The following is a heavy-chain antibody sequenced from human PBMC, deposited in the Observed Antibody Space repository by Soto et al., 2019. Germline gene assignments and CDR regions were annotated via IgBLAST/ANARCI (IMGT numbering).Heavy chain of an antibody. Sequence: ASVKVSCKASGVTFSSYVISWVRQAPGQGLEWMGGIIPIFGTAKYAQKFQGRGTITADESTSTAYMELSSLRSEDTAVYYCARDGREGYYDSSGYYDYWGQGTLVTVSS. V-gene: IGHV1-69*13. CDR3: ARDGREGYYDSSGYYDY. CDR2: IIPIFGTA. CDR1: GVTFSSYV. J-gene: IGHJ4*02. D-gene: IGHD3-22*01.